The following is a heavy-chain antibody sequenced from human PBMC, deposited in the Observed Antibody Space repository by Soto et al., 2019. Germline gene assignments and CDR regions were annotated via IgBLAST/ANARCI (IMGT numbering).Heavy chain of an antibody. CDR1: GSDITTYY. CDR3: ARESRGYSYGSQYYIDY. J-gene: IGHJ4*02. V-gene: IGHV4-59*01. CDR2: IYDTGST. Sequence: SETLSLTCSVSGSDITTYYWSWLRQSPGKGLEWIGHIYDTGSTSYNPSLKSRVTISVDTSKKQFSLRLSAVTAADTAVYYCARESRGYSYGSQYYIDYWGQGILVTVSS. D-gene: IGHD5-18*01.